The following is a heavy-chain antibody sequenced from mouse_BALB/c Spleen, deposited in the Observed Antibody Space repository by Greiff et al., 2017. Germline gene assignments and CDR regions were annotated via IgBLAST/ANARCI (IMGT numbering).Heavy chain of an antibody. CDR3: AREGGDYDYAMDY. V-gene: IGHV2-9*02. CDR2: IWAGGST. D-gene: IGHD2-13*01. J-gene: IGHJ4*01. CDR1: GFSLTSYG. Sequence: VQLQQSGPGLVAPSQCLSITCTVSGFSLTSYGVHWVRQHPGKGLEWLGVIWAGGSTNYNSALMSRLSISEDNSKSQVFLKMNSLQTDDTAMYYCAREGGDYDYAMDYWGQGTSVTVSS.